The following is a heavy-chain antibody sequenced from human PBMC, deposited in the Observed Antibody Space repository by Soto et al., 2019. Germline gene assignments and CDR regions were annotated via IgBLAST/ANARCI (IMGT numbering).Heavy chain of an antibody. CDR1: GFTFSDYY. V-gene: IGHV3-11*06. CDR3: ARYEATYANFDY. D-gene: IGHD1-26*01. Sequence: QVQLVESGGGLVKPGGSLRLSCAASGFTFSDYYMSWIRQAPGKGLEWVSYISSSSSYTNYADSVKGRFTISRDNAKNSLYLHMNSLRAEDTAVYYCARYEATYANFDYWGQGTLVTVSS. J-gene: IGHJ4*02. CDR2: ISSSSSYT.